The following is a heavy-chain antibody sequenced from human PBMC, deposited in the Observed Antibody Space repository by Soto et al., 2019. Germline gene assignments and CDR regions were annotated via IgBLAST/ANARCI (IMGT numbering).Heavy chain of an antibody. CDR2: IYYSGST. CDR1: GGSISSYY. V-gene: IGHV4-59*01. D-gene: IGHD5-18*01. Sequence: SETLSLTCTVSGGSISSYYWSWIRQPPGKGLEWIGYIYYSGSTNYNPSLKSRVTISVDTSKNQFSLKLSSVTAADTAVYYCARDPRGYSYGYHWFDPWGQGTLVTVSS. CDR3: ARDPRGYSYGYHWFDP. J-gene: IGHJ5*02.